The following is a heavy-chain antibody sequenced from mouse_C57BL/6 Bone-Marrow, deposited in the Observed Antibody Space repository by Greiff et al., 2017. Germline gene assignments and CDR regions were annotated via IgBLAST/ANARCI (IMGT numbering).Heavy chain of an antibody. Sequence: QVTLKESGPGILQPSQTLSLTCSFSGFSLSTFGMGVGWIRQPSGKGLEWLAHIWWDDDKYYNPALKSRLTISKDTSKNQVFLKIANVDTADTATYYCARMIGDYYGSSYDYYAMDYWGQGTSVTVSS. CDR2: IWWDDDK. CDR3: ARMIGDYYGSSYDYYAMDY. D-gene: IGHD1-1*01. V-gene: IGHV8-8*01. CDR1: GFSLSTFGMG. J-gene: IGHJ4*01.